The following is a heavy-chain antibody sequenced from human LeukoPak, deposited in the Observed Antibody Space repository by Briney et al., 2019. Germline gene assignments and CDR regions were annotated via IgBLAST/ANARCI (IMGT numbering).Heavy chain of an antibody. D-gene: IGHD3-10*01. J-gene: IGHJ4*02. Sequence: SETLSLTCTVSGYSISSGYYWGWIRQPPGKGLEWIGSIYHSGSTYYNPSLKSRVTISVDTSKNQFSLKLSSVTAADTAVYYCANGELLPERFDYWGQGTLVTVSS. CDR1: GYSISSGYY. V-gene: IGHV4-38-2*02. CDR2: IYHSGST. CDR3: ANGELLPERFDY.